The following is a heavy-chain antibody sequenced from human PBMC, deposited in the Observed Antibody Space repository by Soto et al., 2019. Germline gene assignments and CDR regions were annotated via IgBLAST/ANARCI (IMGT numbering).Heavy chain of an antibody. CDR3: ARDFGHGYYLDY. J-gene: IGHJ4*02. CDR1: GFSFTNYN. D-gene: IGHD3-3*01. CDR2: ITDSSDTV. V-gene: IGHV3-48*02. Sequence: VGSLRLSCVASGFSFTNYNMNWVRQAPGKGLEWVSYITDSSDTVHYADSVRGRFTISRDNAESSLFLQMNSLRDEDTAVYFCARDFGHGYYLDYWGRGTLVTVSS.